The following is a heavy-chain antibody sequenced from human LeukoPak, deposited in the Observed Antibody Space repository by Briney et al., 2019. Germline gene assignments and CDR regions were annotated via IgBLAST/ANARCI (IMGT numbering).Heavy chain of an antibody. Sequence: GGSLRLSCAASGFTFSSSAMSWVRQAPGKGLEWVANIKQDGSEKYYVDSVKGRFTISRDNAKNSLYLQMNSLRAEDTAVYYCARVPLYYDSSGYFDYWGQGTLVTVSS. D-gene: IGHD3-22*01. V-gene: IGHV3-7*01. CDR1: GFTFSSSA. CDR3: ARVPLYYDSSGYFDY. CDR2: IKQDGSEK. J-gene: IGHJ4*02.